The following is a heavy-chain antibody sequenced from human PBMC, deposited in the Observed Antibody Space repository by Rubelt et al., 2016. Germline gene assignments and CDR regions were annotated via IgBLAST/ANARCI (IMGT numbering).Heavy chain of an antibody. D-gene: IGHD5-18*01. Sequence: QEQLQPWGAGLLKPSETLSLTCAVSGGSISDYYWSWLRQPHGKGLEWIREIHPSGIIAYNPSLMRRVTLSVDTPKNQFALRLNSVTAADTAVYYGSRGQDPAKSGHWGQGVLVTVSS. CDR1: GGSISDYY. CDR3: SRGQDPAKSGH. V-gene: IGHV4-34*01. CDR2: IHPSGII. J-gene: IGHJ4*02.